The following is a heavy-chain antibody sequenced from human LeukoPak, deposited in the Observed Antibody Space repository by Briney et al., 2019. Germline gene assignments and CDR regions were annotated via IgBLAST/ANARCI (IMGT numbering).Heavy chain of an antibody. CDR3: ANNPIVVVITSRDY. Sequence: GGSLRLSCAASGFTFSNYAMSWVRQAPGKGLEWVSAISGSGGSTYYADSVKGRFTISRDNSKNTLYLQMNSLRAEDTAVYYCANNPIVVVITSRDYWGQGTLVTVSS. J-gene: IGHJ4*02. V-gene: IGHV3-23*01. CDR1: GFTFSNYA. CDR2: ISGSGGST. D-gene: IGHD3-22*01.